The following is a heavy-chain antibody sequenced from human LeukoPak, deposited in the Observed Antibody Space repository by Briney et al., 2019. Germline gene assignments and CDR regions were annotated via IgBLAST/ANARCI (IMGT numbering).Heavy chain of an antibody. D-gene: IGHD2-21*02. CDR2: IYPGDYET. V-gene: IGHV5-51*01. J-gene: IGHJ4*02. Sequence: GEALKISCEGSGYRFCNYWIGWVRQMPGKGLEWMGIIYPGDYETRYSPSFQGLVTISVDKSISTAYLQWSSLKASDTAMYYCAIPPGYCGNDCSFDHWGQGTLVTVSS. CDR1: GYRFCNYW. CDR3: AIPPGYCGNDCSFDH.